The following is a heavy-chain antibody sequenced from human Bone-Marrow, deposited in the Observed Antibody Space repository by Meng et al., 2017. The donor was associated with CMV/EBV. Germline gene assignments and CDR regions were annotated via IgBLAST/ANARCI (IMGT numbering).Heavy chain of an antibody. Sequence: GSLRLSCTVSGGSISSSSYYWGWIRQPPGKGLEWIGSIYYSGSTYYNPSLKSRVAISVDTSKNQFSLKLSSVTAADTAVYYCYRGDSRGWYRGGDYYFDYWGQGTLVTVSS. CDR2: IYYSGST. V-gene: IGHV4-39*07. CDR1: GGSISSSSYY. J-gene: IGHJ4*02. D-gene: IGHD6-19*01. CDR3: YRGDSRGWYRGGDYYFDY.